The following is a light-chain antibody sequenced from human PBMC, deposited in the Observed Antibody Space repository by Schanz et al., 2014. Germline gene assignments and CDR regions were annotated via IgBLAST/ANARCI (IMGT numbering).Light chain of an antibody. V-gene: IGKV1-5*01. CDR2: LAS. J-gene: IGKJ1*01. Sequence: DTQMIQSPSTLSASVGDRVTIACRASQSVSSWLAWYQQRPGKAPKLLIYLASTLDTGVPSRFSGSGSGTDFTLTISSLQPEDFATYYCQQYNSYWAFGQGTKVEIK. CDR3: QQYNSYWA. CDR1: QSVSSW.